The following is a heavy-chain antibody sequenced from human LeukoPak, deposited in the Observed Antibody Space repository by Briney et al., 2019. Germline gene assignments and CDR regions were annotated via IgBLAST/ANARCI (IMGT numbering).Heavy chain of an antibody. V-gene: IGHV3-15*01. D-gene: IGHD7-27*01. CDR3: TTGTWGFGDF. J-gene: IGHJ4*02. CDR1: GFTFSNAW. CDR2: IRSKTDGGTT. Sequence: PGGSLRLSCAASGFTFSNAWLSWVRQAPGKGLEWVGRIRSKTDGGTTDYAAPVKGRFTISRDDSKNTLYLQMNSLKIEDMGVYYCTTGTWGFGDFWGQGTLVTVSS.